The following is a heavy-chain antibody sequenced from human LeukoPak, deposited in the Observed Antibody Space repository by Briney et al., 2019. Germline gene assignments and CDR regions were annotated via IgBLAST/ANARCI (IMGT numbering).Heavy chain of an antibody. CDR2: IRDSGAYG. J-gene: IGHJ4*02. CDR1: GFTFSNYA. D-gene: IGHD6-19*01. Sequence: GGSLRLSCAASGFTFSNYAMGWVRQAPGKGLEWVSTIRDSGAYGFYADSVKGRFTISRDNSNNLVYLQMNNLRAEDTAEYYCAKRARYNSARAKDFYSWGQGTQVTVSS. CDR3: AKRARYNSARAKDFYS. V-gene: IGHV3-23*01.